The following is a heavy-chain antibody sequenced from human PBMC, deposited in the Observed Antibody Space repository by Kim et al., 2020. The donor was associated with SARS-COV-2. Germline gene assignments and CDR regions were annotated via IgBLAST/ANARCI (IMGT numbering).Heavy chain of an antibody. Sequence: GGSLRLSCAASGFTFSSYSMNWVRQAPGKGLEWVSSISSSSSYIYYADSVKGRFTISRDNAKNSLYLQMNSLRAEDTAVYYCATAPHCSSTSCYEYYYYYGRDVWGQGTTVTVSS. CDR3: ATAPHCSSTSCYEYYYYYGRDV. J-gene: IGHJ6*02. V-gene: IGHV3-21*01. CDR2: ISSSSSYI. D-gene: IGHD2-2*01. CDR1: GFTFSSYS.